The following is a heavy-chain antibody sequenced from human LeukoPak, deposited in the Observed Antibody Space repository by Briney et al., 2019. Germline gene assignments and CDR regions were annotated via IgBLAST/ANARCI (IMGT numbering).Heavy chain of an antibody. CDR3: ARRRVAGTRYFRERLYDGFDI. J-gene: IGHJ3*02. CDR1: GFIFSSYW. CDR2: IKQDGSEK. D-gene: IGHD6-19*01. Sequence: PGGSLRLSCAASGFIFSSYWMSWVRQAPGKGLEWVANIKQDGSEKYYVDSVKGRFTISRDNAKNSLYLQMNSLRAEDTAVYYCARRRVAGTRYFRERLYDGFDIWGQGTMVTVSS. V-gene: IGHV3-7*01.